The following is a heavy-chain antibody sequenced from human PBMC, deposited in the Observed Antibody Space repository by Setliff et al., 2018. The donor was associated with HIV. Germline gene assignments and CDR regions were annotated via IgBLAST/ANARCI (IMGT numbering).Heavy chain of an antibody. V-gene: IGHV5-51*01. CDR2: IYPVDSET. CDR1: GYNFVDYS. D-gene: IGHD2-2*01. CDR3: ARPRGNDYAGSGFDN. Sequence: LGESLKISCQGSGYNFVDYSIAWVRQVPGKGLEWMGIIYPVDSETRYSPSFQGQVTISADKSINTAYLQWTTLKASGSAMYYCARPRGNDYAGSGFDNWGQGTLVTVSS. J-gene: IGHJ4*02.